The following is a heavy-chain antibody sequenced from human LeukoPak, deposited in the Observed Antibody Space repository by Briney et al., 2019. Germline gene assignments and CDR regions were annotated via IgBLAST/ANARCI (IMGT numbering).Heavy chain of an antibody. CDR2: IYHSGST. Sequence: PSETLSLTCTVSGGSIRSYYWSWIRQPPGKGLEWIGYIYHSGSTNYNPSLKSRVTISVDTSKNQFSLKVSSVTAADTAVYYCARAREASVLEWGQGTLATVSS. CDR1: GGSIRSYY. CDR3: ARAREASVLE. J-gene: IGHJ4*02. V-gene: IGHV4-59*01. D-gene: IGHD4/OR15-4a*01.